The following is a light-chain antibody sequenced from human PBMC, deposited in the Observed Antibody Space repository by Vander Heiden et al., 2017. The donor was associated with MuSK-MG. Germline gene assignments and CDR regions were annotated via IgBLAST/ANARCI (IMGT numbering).Light chain of an antibody. CDR2: KDS. CDR3: QSADSSGTYV. CDR1: ALPRKY. V-gene: IGLV3-25*03. J-gene: IGLJ1*01. Sequence: SDELTQPPSVSVSPGQTARITCSGDALPRKYAYWYQTKPGQAPFMVIYKDSERPSGIPERFSGSNSGTTVTLTISGVQAEDEADYYCQSADSSGTYVFGTGTKVTVL.